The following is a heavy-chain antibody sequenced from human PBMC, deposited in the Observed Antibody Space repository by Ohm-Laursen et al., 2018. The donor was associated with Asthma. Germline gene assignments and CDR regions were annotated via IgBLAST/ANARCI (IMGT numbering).Heavy chain of an antibody. CDR3: AKDRSDWLDRYAFDM. CDR2: MNPNSGNT. J-gene: IGHJ3*02. Sequence: ASVKVSCKASGYTFTSYDINWVRQATGQGLEWMGWMNPNSGNTGYAQKFQGRVTMTRNTSISTAYMELSSLRSEDTAVYYCAKDRSDWLDRYAFDMWGQGTMVTVSA. V-gene: IGHV1-8*01. CDR1: GYTFTSYD. D-gene: IGHD3/OR15-3a*01.